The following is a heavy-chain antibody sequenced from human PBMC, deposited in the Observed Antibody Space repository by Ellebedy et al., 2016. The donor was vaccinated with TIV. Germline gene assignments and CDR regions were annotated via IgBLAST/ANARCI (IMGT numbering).Heavy chain of an antibody. CDR1: GFTFSSYA. V-gene: IGHV3-30-3*01. D-gene: IGHD2/OR15-2a*01. CDR2: ISYDGSNK. J-gene: IGHJ4*02. CDR3: ARDKFFL. Sequence: PGGSLRLSCAASGFTFSSYAMHWVRQAPGKGLEWVAVISYDGSNKYYADSVKGRFTISRDNSKNTLYLQMNSLRAEDTAVYYCARDKFFLWGQGTLVTVSS.